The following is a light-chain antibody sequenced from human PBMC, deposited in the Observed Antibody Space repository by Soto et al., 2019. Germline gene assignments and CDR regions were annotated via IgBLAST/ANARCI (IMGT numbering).Light chain of an antibody. Sequence: QPVLTQPPSVSAAPGQRVTISCTGSSSNIGAGYDVHWYQQLPGTAPKLLIYGNSNRPSGVPDRFSGSKSGTSASLAITGLQTEDEADYYCQSYDSSLSGSYVFGTGTKLTVL. J-gene: IGLJ1*01. V-gene: IGLV1-40*01. CDR2: GNS. CDR1: SSNIGAGYD. CDR3: QSYDSSLSGSYV.